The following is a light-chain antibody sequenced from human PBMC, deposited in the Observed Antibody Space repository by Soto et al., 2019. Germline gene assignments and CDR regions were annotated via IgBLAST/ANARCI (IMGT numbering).Light chain of an antibody. J-gene: IGKJ4*01. Sequence: EILMTQSPLTLSVSPGEGATLSCRASQNINSNLAWYQQRPGQAPRVLIYGASSRASVIPDRFSGSGSGTDFTLTNNRLEADDFAVYYCHQYKAWPPLTFGGGTRVESK. V-gene: IGKV3D-15*01. CDR1: QNINSN. CDR3: HQYKAWPPLT. CDR2: GAS.